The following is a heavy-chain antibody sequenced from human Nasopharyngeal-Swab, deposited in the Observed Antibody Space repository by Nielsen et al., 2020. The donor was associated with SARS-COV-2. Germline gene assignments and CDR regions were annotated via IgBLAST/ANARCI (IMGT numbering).Heavy chain of an antibody. J-gene: IGHJ5*02. CDR1: GFIFTDYW. V-gene: IGHV3-7*01. D-gene: IGHD2-8*01. CDR2: IKEDGGEI. CDR3: ARRGKYSICDT. Sequence: GESLKISCAASGFIFTDYWMRWVRRAPGKGLKWVANIKEDGGEIYYADSVKGRFTISRENAKKSLYLQMNSLRAKDTAMYYCARRGKYSICDTWGQGILVTVSS.